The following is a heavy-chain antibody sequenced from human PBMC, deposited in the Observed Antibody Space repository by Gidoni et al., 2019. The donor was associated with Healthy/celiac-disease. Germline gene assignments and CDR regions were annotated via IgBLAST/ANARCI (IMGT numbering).Heavy chain of an antibody. J-gene: IGHJ4*02. CDR2: IYYSGST. CDR3: ARSSYCTNGVCYTYALDY. CDR1: GGSISSGGYY. V-gene: IGHV4-31*03. D-gene: IGHD2-8*01. Sequence: QVQLQESGPGLVKPSQTLSLTCTVSGGSISSGGYYWSWIRQHPGKGLEWIGYIYYSGSTYYNPSLKSRVTISVDTSKNQFSLKLSSVTAADTAVYYCARSSYCTNGVCYTYALDYWGQGTLVTVSS.